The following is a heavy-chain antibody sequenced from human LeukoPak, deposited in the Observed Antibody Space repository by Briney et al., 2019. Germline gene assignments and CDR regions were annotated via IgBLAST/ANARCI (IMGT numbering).Heavy chain of an antibody. D-gene: IGHD3-22*01. J-gene: IGHJ4*01. CDR1: GFTFSRYW. CDR2: IKQDGSKK. CDR3: ATPLDYYDSSGYHQGGD. V-gene: IGHV3-7*03. Sequence: PGGSLRLSCAASGFTFSRYWMTWVRQAPGKGLEWVANIKQDGSKKNYVDSVKGRFTISRDNAKNSLYLQMNSLRAEDTAVYYCATPLDYYDSSGYHQGGDWGQEPWSPSPQ.